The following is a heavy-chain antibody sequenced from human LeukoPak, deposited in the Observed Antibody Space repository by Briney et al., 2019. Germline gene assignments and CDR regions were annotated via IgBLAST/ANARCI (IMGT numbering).Heavy chain of an antibody. Sequence: ASVKVSCKASGGTFSSYAISWVRQAPGQGLEWMGGIIPIFGTANYAQKFQGRVTITADESTSTAYMELSSLRSEDTAVYYCARDLTAMVILDAFDIWGQGTMVTVSS. D-gene: IGHD5-18*01. CDR1: GGTFSSYA. V-gene: IGHV1-69*13. CDR2: IIPIFGTA. CDR3: ARDLTAMVILDAFDI. J-gene: IGHJ3*02.